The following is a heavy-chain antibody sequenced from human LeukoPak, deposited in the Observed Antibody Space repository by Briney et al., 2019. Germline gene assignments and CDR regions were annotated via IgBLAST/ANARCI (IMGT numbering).Heavy chain of an antibody. V-gene: IGHV3-30*02. CDR3: AKDSPPWGDYVGGSYDY. CDR1: GFTFSSYG. J-gene: IGHJ4*02. D-gene: IGHD3-16*01. CDR2: IHHDGSNK. Sequence: LTGGSLRLSCAASGFTFSSYGMHWVRQAPGKGLDWVAFIHHDGSNKYYADSVKGRFTISRDNSKNTLYLQMNSLRAEDTAVYYCAKDSPPWGDYVGGSYDYWGQGTLVTVSS.